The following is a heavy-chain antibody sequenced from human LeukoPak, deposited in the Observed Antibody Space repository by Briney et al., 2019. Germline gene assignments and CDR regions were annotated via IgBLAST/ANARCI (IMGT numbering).Heavy chain of an antibody. Sequence: GGSLRLSCVASGFSFSSYAMSWVRQAPGKGLEWVSAISGSGGSTYYADSVKGRFTISRDNSKNTLYLQMNSLRAEDTAVYYCAKLSSSGYIDIFDYWGQGTLVTVSS. CDR2: ISGSGGST. CDR3: AKLSSSGYIDIFDY. CDR1: GFSFSSYA. V-gene: IGHV3-23*01. D-gene: IGHD3-22*01. J-gene: IGHJ4*02.